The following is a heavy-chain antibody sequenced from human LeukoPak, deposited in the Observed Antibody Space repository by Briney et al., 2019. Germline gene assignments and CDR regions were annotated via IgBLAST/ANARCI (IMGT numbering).Heavy chain of an antibody. CDR1: GFTVSSNY. J-gene: IGHJ4*02. CDR2: IYSGGST. V-gene: IGHV3-66*01. CDR3: ARDLGIVGATGSFDY. Sequence: PGGSLRLSCAASGFTVSSNYMSWVRQAPGKGLEWVSVIYSGGSTYYADSVKGRFTISRDNSKNTLYLQMNSLRAEDTAVYYCARDLGIVGATGSFDYWGQGTLVTVSS. D-gene: IGHD1-26*01.